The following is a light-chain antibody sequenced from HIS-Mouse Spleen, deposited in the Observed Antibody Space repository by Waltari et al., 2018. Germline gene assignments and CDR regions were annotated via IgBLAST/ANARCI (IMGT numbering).Light chain of an antibody. CDR2: DVS. Sequence: QSALTQPASVSGSPGQSITISSTGTSSDVGGYNYVPWYQQHPGKAPKLMIYDVSNRPSGVSNRFSGSKSGNTASLTISGLQAEDEADYYCSSYTSSSVWVFGGGTKLTVI. CDR3: SSYTSSSVWV. CDR1: SSDVGGYNY. V-gene: IGLV2-14*03. J-gene: IGLJ3*02.